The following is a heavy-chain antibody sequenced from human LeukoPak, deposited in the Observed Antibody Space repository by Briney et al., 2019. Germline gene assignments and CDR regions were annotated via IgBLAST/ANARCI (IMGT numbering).Heavy chain of an antibody. CDR1: GGSFSGYY. Sequence: SETLSLTCAVSGGSFSGYYWSWIRQPPGKGLEWIGEINHSGSTNYNPSLKSRVTISVDTSKNQFSLKLSSVTAADTAVYYCARRSRYSSGSDYWGQGTLVTVSS. V-gene: IGHV4-34*01. CDR3: ARRSRYSSGSDY. D-gene: IGHD6-19*01. J-gene: IGHJ4*02. CDR2: INHSGST.